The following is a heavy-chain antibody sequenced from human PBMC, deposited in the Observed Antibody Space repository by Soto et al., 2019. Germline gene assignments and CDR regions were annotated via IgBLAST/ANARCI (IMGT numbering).Heavy chain of an antibody. Sequence: QVQLVQSGAEVKKPGASVKVSCKASGYTFTSYDINWVRQATGQGLEWMGWMNPNSGNTGYAQKFQGRVTMTRNTSISTAYMELSSLRSEDTAVYYCARGAEYCSSTRCYAGKRFDYWGQGTLVTVSS. CDR2: MNPNSGNT. J-gene: IGHJ4*02. D-gene: IGHD2-2*01. V-gene: IGHV1-8*01. CDR3: ARGAEYCSSTRCYAGKRFDY. CDR1: GYTFTSYD.